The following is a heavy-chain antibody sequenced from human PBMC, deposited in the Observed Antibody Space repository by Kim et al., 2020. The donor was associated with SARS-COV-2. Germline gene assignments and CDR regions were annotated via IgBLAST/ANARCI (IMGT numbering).Heavy chain of an antibody. CDR1: GFTVSNNY. CDR2: IYSGGST. Sequence: GGSLRLSCAASGFTVSNNYMHWVRQAPGKGLEWVSVIYSGGSTFYADSVKGRFTISRDNSKNTLYLQMNSLRAEDTAVYYCHIVVGTGIDYWGQGTLVTVSS. CDR3: HIVVGTGIDY. J-gene: IGHJ4*02. D-gene: IGHD2-21*01. V-gene: IGHV3-53*01.